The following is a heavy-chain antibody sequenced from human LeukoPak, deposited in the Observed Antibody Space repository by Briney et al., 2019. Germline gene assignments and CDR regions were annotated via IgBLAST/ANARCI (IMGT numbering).Heavy chain of an antibody. D-gene: IGHD2-15*01. V-gene: IGHV3-48*03. Sequence: GGSLRLSCAASGFTFSSYEMNWVRQAPGKGLEWVSYISSSGNTLYYADSVKGRFTISRDNAKNSLYLQMNSLRAEDTAVYYCAREFRYCSGGSCYSSGYCFDYWGQGTLVTVSS. J-gene: IGHJ4*02. CDR1: GFTFSSYE. CDR2: ISSSGNTL. CDR3: AREFRYCSGGSCYSSGYCFDY.